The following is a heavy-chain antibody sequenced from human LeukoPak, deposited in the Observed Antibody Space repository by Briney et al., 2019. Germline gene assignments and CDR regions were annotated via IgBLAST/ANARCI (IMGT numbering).Heavy chain of an antibody. CDR2: ISAYNGNT. CDR1: GYTFTSYG. CDR3: ARTSRNIAAAGKVN. V-gene: IGHV1-18*01. Sequence: ASVKVSCKASGYTFTSYGISWVRQAPGQGLEWMGWISAYNGNTNYAQKLQGRVTMTRDTSISTAYMELSRLRSDDTAVYYCARTSRNIAAAGKVNWGQGTLVTVSS. J-gene: IGHJ4*02. D-gene: IGHD6-13*01.